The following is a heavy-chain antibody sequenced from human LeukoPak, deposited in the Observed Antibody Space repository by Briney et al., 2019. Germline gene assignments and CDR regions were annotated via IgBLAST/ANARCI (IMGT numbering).Heavy chain of an antibody. V-gene: IGHV1-8*02. D-gene: IGHD3-22*01. J-gene: IGHJ4*02. CDR2: MNPNSGNT. Sequence: GASVKVSCKASGYTFTGYYMHWVRQAPGQGLEWMGWMNPNSGNTGYAQKFQGRVTMTRNTSISTAYMELSSLRSEDTAVYYCARVTRDSSGLDYWGQGTLVTVSS. CDR3: ARVTRDSSGLDY. CDR1: GYTFTGYY.